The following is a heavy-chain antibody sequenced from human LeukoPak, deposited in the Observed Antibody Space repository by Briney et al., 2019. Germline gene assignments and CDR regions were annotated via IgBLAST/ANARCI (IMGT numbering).Heavy chain of an antibody. Sequence: GGSLRLSCATSGFTFSSYSMSWVRQAPGKGPEWVSVIGGGGDTSTYYADSVKGRFTVSRDNSKNTLYLHMNSLRAEDTAVYYCATRGIAAAWGQGTLVTVSS. CDR3: ATRGIAAA. J-gene: IGHJ5*02. D-gene: IGHD6-13*01. CDR2: IGGGGDTST. CDR1: GFTFSSYS. V-gene: IGHV3-23*01.